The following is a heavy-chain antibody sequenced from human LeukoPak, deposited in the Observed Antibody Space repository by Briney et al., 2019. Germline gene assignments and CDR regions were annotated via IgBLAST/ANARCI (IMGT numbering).Heavy chain of an antibody. D-gene: IGHD6-13*01. CDR2: IYTSGSS. V-gene: IGHV4-4*07. CDR1: GGSISSSY. Sequence: SETLFLTCTVSGGSISSSYWNWIRQPAGKGLEWIGRIYTSGSSHYNPSLKSRVTMSVDTSKNQFSLKLSSVTAADTAVYYCARGTPAPVRALDIWGQGTMVTVSS. CDR3: ARGTPAPVRALDI. J-gene: IGHJ3*02.